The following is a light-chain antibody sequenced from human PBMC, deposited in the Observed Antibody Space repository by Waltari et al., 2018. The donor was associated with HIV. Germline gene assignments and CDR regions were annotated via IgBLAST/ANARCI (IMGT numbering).Light chain of an antibody. V-gene: IGLV2-23*02. CDR2: EVI. J-gene: IGLJ2*01. CDR1: SSDVGSYNL. Sequence: QSALTQPASVSGSPGQSITISCTGTSSDVGSYNLVSWYQHHPHKAPQVVIYEVINRPSGVSNRFSGAQSGNTASLTISGLQAEDESDYYCCSYAGSRGVVFGGGTKLTVL. CDR3: CSYAGSRGVV.